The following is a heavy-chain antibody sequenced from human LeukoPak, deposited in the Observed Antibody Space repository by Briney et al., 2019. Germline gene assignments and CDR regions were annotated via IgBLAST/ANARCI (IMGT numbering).Heavy chain of an antibody. CDR1: GFTFHDYA. J-gene: IGHJ3*02. CDR3: AKVHYGSGSYYNGAFDI. Sequence: GRSLRLSCAASGFTFHDYAMHGVRQAPGKGLEWVSGISWNSGSIGYADSVKGGFTISRDNAKNSLYLQMNSLSAEDMALYYCAKVHYGSGSYYNGAFDIWGQGTMVTVSS. D-gene: IGHD3-10*01. CDR2: ISWNSGSI. V-gene: IGHV3-9*03.